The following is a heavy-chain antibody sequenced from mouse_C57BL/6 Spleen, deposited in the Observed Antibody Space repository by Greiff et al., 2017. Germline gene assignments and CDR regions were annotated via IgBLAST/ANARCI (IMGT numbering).Heavy chain of an antibody. V-gene: IGHV5-17*01. J-gene: IGHJ4*01. CDR3: ARGGIYYGSYYYAMDY. CDR1: GFTFSDYG. D-gene: IGHD2-1*01. Sequence: DVHLVESGGGLVKPGGSLKLSCAASGFTFSDYGMHWVRQAPEKGLEWVAYISSGSSTIYYADTVKGRFTISRDNAKNTLFLQMTSLRSEDTTVYCCARGGIYYGSYYYAMDYWGQGTSVTVSS. CDR2: ISSGSSTI.